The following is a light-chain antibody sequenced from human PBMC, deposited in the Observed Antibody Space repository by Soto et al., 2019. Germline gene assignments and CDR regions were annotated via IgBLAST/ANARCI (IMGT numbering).Light chain of an antibody. Sequence: EIVMTQSPATLSVSPGERATLSCRASQSMSNKVGWYQQKPGQAPRLLIYGASTRATGVAPRFSGSGSGTEFTLTISSLQSEDFAVYYCQQYNIWSSITFGQGTRLEIK. CDR1: QSMSNK. CDR2: GAS. V-gene: IGKV3-15*01. J-gene: IGKJ5*01. CDR3: QQYNIWSSIT.